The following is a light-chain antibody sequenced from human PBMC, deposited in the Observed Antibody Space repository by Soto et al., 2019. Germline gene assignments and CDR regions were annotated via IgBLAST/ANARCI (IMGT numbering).Light chain of an antibody. CDR2: GAS. J-gene: IGKJ2*01. Sequence: EIVMTQSPATLSVSPGERATLSCRASQSVTSNLAWYQQKPGRAPRLLIYGASTRATGIQARFSGSGSGTEFTLTISNLQSEDFALYYCQHYFNWPYTFGKGTKLEIK. CDR3: QHYFNWPYT. V-gene: IGKV3-15*01. CDR1: QSVTSN.